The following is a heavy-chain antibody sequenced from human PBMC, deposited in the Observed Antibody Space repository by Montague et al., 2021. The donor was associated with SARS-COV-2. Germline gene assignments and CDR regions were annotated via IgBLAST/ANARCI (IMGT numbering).Heavy chain of an antibody. Sequence: TSYADSVRGRFTISRDNSKNTQYLQMNILRVEDTAVYYCATLIIPAFDIWGQGILVTVSS. CDR3: ATLIIPAFDI. V-gene: IGHV3-66*04. D-gene: IGHD2-21*01. J-gene: IGHJ3*02. CDR2: T.